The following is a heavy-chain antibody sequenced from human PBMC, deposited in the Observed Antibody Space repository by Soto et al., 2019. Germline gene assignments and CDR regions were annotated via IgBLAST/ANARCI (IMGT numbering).Heavy chain of an antibody. CDR3: AKDQGSSWYEIDY. CDR1: GFSFSSRW. V-gene: IGHV3-7*03. Sequence: PGGSLRLSCAASGFSFSSRWMSWVRQAPGRGPEWVANIKQDGSEKYYVDSVRGRFTISRDNSKNTLYLQMNSLRAEDTAVYYCAKDQGSSWYEIDYWGQGTLVTVSS. J-gene: IGHJ4*02. D-gene: IGHD6-13*01. CDR2: IKQDGSEK.